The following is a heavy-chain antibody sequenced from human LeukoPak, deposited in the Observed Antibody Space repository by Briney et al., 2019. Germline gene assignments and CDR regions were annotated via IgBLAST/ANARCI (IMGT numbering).Heavy chain of an antibody. J-gene: IGHJ5*02. CDR1: GGSFSGYY. CDR2: INHSGST. V-gene: IGHV4-34*01. D-gene: IGHD2-2*01. Sequence: SETLSLTCAVYGGSFSGYYWSWIRQPPGKGLEWIGEINHSGSTNYNPSLKSRVTISVDTSKNQFSLKLSSVTAADAAVYYCARTKPGDIVVVPAAIPTGNWFDPWGQGTLVTVSS. CDR3: ARTKPGDIVVVPAAIPTGNWFDP.